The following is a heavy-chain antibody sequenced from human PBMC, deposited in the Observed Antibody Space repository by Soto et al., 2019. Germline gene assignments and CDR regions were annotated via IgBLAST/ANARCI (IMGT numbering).Heavy chain of an antibody. CDR3: ARARRSGGSCYLFHGCRYFDF. J-gene: IGHJ4*02. CDR1: GGSFSGYY. CDR2: INHSGST. Sequence: PSETLSLTCAVYGGSFSGYYWSWIRQPPGKGLEWIGEINHSGSTNYNPSLKSRVTISVDTSKNQFSLKLSSVTAADTAVYYCARARRSGGSCYLFHGCRYFDFWGQGTLVPVSA. V-gene: IGHV4-34*01. D-gene: IGHD2-15*01.